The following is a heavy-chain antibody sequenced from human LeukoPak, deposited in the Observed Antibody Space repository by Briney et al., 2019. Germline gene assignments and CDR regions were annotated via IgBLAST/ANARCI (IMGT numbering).Heavy chain of an antibody. CDR1: VLTLSSNS. Sequence: GGSLRLSCTVSVLTLSSNSMSCVPDAPRKGLECVSFIYSDKTHHSDSVTGRFTISRDNSKNTLYPQMNSLRAEDTAGYYCARRAGAYSHPYDYWGQGTLVTVSS. D-gene: IGHD4/OR15-4a*01. CDR3: ARRAGAYSHPYDY. CDR2: IYSDKT. J-gene: IGHJ4*02. V-gene: IGHV3-53*01.